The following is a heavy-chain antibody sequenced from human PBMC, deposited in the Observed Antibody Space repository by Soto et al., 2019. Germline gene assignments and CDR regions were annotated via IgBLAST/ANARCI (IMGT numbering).Heavy chain of an antibody. Sequence: SETLSLTCTVSGGSISSSSYYWAWVRQPXGKGLEWIGSIYYSGTTYYNPXXKSXXXXXXXXXXXQFSLKLSSVTAADTAVYYCARGSYYYDSSGYYHYWGQGTLVTVSS. CDR1: GGSISSSSYY. D-gene: IGHD3-22*01. V-gene: IGHV4-39*07. J-gene: IGHJ4*02. CDR2: IYYSGTT. CDR3: ARGSYYYDSSGYYHY.